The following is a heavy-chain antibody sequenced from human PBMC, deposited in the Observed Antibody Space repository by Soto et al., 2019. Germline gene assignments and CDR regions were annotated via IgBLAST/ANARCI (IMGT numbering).Heavy chain of an antibody. J-gene: IGHJ4*02. CDR3: APYGSGTYKPTTFDY. Sequence: QVQLQESGPGLVKPSQTLSLTCTVSGGSISSGDYYWSWIRQHPGKGLEWIGYIYYSGSTYYNPSLKRRVTISVDTSKNPCSLKLSSVTAADTAVYYCAPYGSGTYKPTTFDYWGQGTLVTVSS. CDR2: IYYSGST. CDR1: GGSISSGDYY. D-gene: IGHD3-10*01. V-gene: IGHV4-31*03.